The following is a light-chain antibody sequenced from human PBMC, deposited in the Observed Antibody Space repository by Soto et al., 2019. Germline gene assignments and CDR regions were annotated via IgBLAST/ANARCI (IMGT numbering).Light chain of an antibody. Sequence: DIQMTQSPPTLSASVGDRVTITCRASKSISSWLAWYQQKPGKAPKLLIYDASSLESGVPSRFSGSGSGTEFTLTISSLQPDDFATYYCQQYNSYSPFGQGTKVEIK. J-gene: IGKJ1*01. CDR3: QQYNSYSP. V-gene: IGKV1-5*01. CDR1: KSISSW. CDR2: DAS.